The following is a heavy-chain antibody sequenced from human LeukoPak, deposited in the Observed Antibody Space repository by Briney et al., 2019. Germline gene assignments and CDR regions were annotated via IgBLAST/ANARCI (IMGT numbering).Heavy chain of an antibody. Sequence: GGSLRLSCEASGFTFSSYAMSWVRQAPGKGLEWVSVIYSGGSTYYADSVKGRFTISRDNSKNTLYLQMNSLRAEDTAVYYCARDAGIGDAFDIWGQGTMVTVSS. J-gene: IGHJ3*02. V-gene: IGHV3-53*01. D-gene: IGHD6-13*01. CDR1: GFTFSSYA. CDR3: ARDAGIGDAFDI. CDR2: IYSGGST.